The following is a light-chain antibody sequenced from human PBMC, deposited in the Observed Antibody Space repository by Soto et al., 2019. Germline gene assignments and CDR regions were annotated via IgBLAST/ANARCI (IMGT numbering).Light chain of an antibody. CDR2: DVS. J-gene: IGLJ2*01. V-gene: IGLV2-14*01. CDR1: SSDVGGYNY. CDR3: SSYTSSSTL. Sequence: QSALTQPASVSGSPGQSITISCTGTSSDVGGYNYVSWYQQHPGKAPKLMIYDVSNRPSGVSNRFSGSKSGNTASLTISGLQADDEADYYCSSYTSSSTLFGGGTKVTVL.